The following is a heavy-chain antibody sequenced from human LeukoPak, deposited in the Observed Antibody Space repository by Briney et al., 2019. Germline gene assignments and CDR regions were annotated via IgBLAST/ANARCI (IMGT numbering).Heavy chain of an antibody. Sequence: GGSLRLSCAASGFTFNNYAMSWVRQAPGKGLEWVSSISSSSSYIYYADSMKGRFTISRDNAKNSLYLQMNTLRAEDTAVYYCARDWYSGSYYFDYWGQGTLVTVSS. D-gene: IGHD1-26*01. CDR1: GFTFNNYA. J-gene: IGHJ4*02. CDR2: ISSSSSYI. CDR3: ARDWYSGSYYFDY. V-gene: IGHV3-21*01.